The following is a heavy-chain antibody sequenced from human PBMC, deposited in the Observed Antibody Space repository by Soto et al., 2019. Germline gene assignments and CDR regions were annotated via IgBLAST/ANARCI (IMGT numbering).Heavy chain of an antibody. J-gene: IGHJ4*02. Sequence: EVQLVESGGGLVQPGGSLRLSCAASGLIFSNYKMHWVRQAPGKGLVWVSRINTDGSITDYADSVKGRFTVSRVNAKNTMYLQINSLTAAVTAVYSCARDTNGLHYWSQGTLVTVSS. CDR1: GLIFSNYK. V-gene: IGHV3-74*01. CDR3: ARDTNGLHY. CDR2: INTDGSIT. D-gene: IGHD2-8*01.